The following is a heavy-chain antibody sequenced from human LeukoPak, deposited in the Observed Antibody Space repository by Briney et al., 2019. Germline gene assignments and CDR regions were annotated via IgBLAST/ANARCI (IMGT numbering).Heavy chain of an antibody. D-gene: IGHD3-22*01. CDR3: ARSPRNDGYLDY. J-gene: IGHJ4*02. CDR2: ISGSGGST. V-gene: IGHV3-23*01. Sequence: PGGFLRLSCAASGFTFSSYAMSWVRQAPGKGLEWVSAISGSGGSTYYADSVKGRFTISRDNAKNSLYLQMNSLRAEDTAVYYCARSPRNDGYLDYWGQGTLVTVSS. CDR1: GFTFSSYA.